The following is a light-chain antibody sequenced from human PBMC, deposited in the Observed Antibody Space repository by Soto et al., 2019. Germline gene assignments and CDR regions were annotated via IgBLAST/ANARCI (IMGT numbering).Light chain of an antibody. CDR3: QHRSNWPLT. CDR1: QSISSY. J-gene: IGKJ4*01. CDR2: DAS. V-gene: IGKV3-11*01. Sequence: EIVLTQSPATLSLSPGERDTLSCSASQSISSYLGWYQQKPGQAPRLLIYDASNRATGIPARFSGSGSGTDFTLTISSLEPEDFAVYYCQHRSNWPLTFGGGTKVDIK.